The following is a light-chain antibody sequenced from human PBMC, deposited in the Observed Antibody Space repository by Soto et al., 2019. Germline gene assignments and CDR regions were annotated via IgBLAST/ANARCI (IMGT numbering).Light chain of an antibody. Sequence: QTVVTQEPSFSVSPGGTVTLTCGLSSGSVSTSYYPSWYQQTPGQAPRTLIYSTNTRSSGVPDRFSGSILGNKAALTITGAQADDESDYYCVLYMGSGTVVFAEGPSSPS. CDR2: STN. J-gene: IGLJ2*01. CDR1: SGSVSTSYY. V-gene: IGLV8-61*01. CDR3: VLYMGSGTVV.